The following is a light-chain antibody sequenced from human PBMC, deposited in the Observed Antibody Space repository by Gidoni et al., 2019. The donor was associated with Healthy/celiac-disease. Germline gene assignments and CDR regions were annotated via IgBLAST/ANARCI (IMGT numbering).Light chain of an antibody. V-gene: IGLV3-1*01. Sequence: SSELTQPPSVSVSPGQTASTTCPGEKLGDKYACWYQQKPGQSPVLVIYQDSKRPSGIPERFSGSNSGNTATLTISGTQAMDEADYDCQAWDSSTYVVFGGGTKLTVL. CDR2: QDS. CDR1: KLGDKY. CDR3: QAWDSSTYVV. J-gene: IGLJ2*01.